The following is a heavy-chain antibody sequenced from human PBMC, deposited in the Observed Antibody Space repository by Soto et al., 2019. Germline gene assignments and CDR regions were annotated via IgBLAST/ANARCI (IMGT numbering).Heavy chain of an antibody. CDR3: ASSPYYDFWSGYYTGFDY. Sequence: PGGSLILSCAASGFTFSSYAMSWVRQAPGKGLEWVSAISGSGGSTYYADSVKGRFTISRDNSKNTLYLQMNSLRAEDTAVYYCASSPYYDFWSGYYTGFDYWGQGTLVTSPQ. V-gene: IGHV3-23*01. J-gene: IGHJ4*02. CDR1: GFTFSSYA. D-gene: IGHD3-3*01. CDR2: ISGSGGST.